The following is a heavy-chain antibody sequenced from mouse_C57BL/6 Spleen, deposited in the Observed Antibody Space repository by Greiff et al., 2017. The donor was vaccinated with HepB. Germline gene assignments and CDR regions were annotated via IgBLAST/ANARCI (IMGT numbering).Heavy chain of an antibody. Sequence: VQLQQSGAELVRPGASVTLSCKASGYTFTDYEMHWVKQTPVHGLEWIGAIDPETGGTAYNQKFKGKAILTADKSSSTAYMELRSLTSEDSAVYYCTRPPNYYGSSPWFAYWGQGTLVTVSA. D-gene: IGHD1-1*01. CDR2: IDPETGGT. J-gene: IGHJ3*01. V-gene: IGHV1-15*01. CDR1: GYTFTDYE. CDR3: TRPPNYYGSSPWFAY.